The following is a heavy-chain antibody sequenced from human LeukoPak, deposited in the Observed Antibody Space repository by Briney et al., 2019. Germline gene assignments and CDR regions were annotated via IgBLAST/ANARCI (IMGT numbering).Heavy chain of an antibody. Sequence: PGGSLRLSCAASGFTFSSYAMSWVRQAPGKGLEWVSAISGSGGSTYYADSVKGRFTISRDNSKNTLYMQMNSLRVEDTAVYYCSKGGLRSDWFDSWGQGTLVTVSS. CDR1: GFTFSSYA. J-gene: IGHJ5*01. CDR3: SKGGLRSDWFDS. CDR2: ISGSGGST. D-gene: IGHD4-17*01. V-gene: IGHV3-23*01.